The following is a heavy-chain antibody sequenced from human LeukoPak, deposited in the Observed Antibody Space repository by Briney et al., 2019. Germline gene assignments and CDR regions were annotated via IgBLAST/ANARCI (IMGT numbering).Heavy chain of an antibody. V-gene: IGHV4-31*03. CDR3: ARTRGVAATTPGAYWFDP. D-gene: IGHD2-15*01. CDR1: GGSISSGGYY. Sequence: SETLSLTCTVPGGSISSGGYYWSWIRQHPGKGLEWIGYIYYSGSTYYNPSLKSRVTISVDTSKNQFSLKLSSVTAADTAVYYCARTRGVAATTPGAYWFDPWGQGTLVTVSS. J-gene: IGHJ5*02. CDR2: IYYSGST.